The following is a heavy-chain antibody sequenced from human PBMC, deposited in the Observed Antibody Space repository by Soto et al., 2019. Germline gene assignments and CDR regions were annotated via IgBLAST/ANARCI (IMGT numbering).Heavy chain of an antibody. Sequence: PGGSLRLSCAASGFTFSSYGMHWVRQAPGKGLEWVAVIWYDGSNKYYADSVKGRFTISRDNSKNTLYLQMNSLRAEDTAVYYCARGPMSYNWNDGGLPGRYYYYGMDVWDQGTTVTVSS. CDR1: GFTFSSYG. D-gene: IGHD1-1*01. V-gene: IGHV3-33*01. CDR2: IWYDGSNK. CDR3: ARGPMSYNWNDGGLPGRYYYYGMDV. J-gene: IGHJ6*02.